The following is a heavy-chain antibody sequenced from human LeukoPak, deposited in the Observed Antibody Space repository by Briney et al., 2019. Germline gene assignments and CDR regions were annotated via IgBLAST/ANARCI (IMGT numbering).Heavy chain of an antibody. V-gene: IGHV3-33*06. CDR2: IYYDGSNK. CDR1: GFTFSNYG. CDR3: ANNFDY. Sequence: GSLRLSCPASGFTFSNYGMHWVRQAPGKGLEWVALIYYDGSNKYYTDSVKGRFTISRDNSKNTLYLQMDSLRAEDTAVYYCANNFDYWGQGTLVTVSS. J-gene: IGHJ4*02.